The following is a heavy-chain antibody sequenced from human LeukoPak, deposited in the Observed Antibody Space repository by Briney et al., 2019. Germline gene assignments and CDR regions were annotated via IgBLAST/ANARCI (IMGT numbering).Heavy chain of an antibody. Sequence: GGSLRLSCVASGFTFSSYAMHWVRQAPGKGLEWVAVISYDGSNKYYADSVKGRFTISRDNSKNTLYLQMNSLRAEDTAVYYCARGLGATVRLDYLGQGTLVTVSS. V-gene: IGHV3-30-3*01. CDR1: GFTFSSYA. CDR3: ARGLGATVRLDY. CDR2: ISYDGSNK. D-gene: IGHD1-26*01. J-gene: IGHJ4*02.